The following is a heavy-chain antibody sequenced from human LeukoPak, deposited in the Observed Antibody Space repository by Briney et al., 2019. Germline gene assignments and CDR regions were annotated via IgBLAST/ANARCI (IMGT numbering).Heavy chain of an antibody. J-gene: IGHJ4*02. V-gene: IGHV4-39*01. CDR1: GGSISITSYY. CDR2: IYKSGST. CDR3: ARLWGYSYGYLDY. Sequence: SETLSLTCTVSGGSISITSYYWGWIRQPPGKGLEWIGSIYKSGSTYYNPSLKSRATISVDTSKNQFSLKLSSVTAADTAVYYCARLWGYSYGYLDYWGQGTLVTVSS. D-gene: IGHD5-18*01.